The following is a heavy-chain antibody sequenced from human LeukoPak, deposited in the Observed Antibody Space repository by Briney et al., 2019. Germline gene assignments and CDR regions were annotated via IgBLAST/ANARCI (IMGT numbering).Heavy chain of an antibody. V-gene: IGHV3-66*01. CDR3: ARVFDHWLDP. D-gene: IGHD3-9*01. CDR1: GFIVSSNY. J-gene: IGHJ5*02. CDR2: IYSGGST. Sequence: GGSLRLSCAATGFIVSSNYMSWVRQAPGKGLEWASGIYSGGSTYYADTVKGRFTISRENSKNTLYLQMNSLRAEDTAVYYCARVFDHWLDPWGPGTLVTVSS.